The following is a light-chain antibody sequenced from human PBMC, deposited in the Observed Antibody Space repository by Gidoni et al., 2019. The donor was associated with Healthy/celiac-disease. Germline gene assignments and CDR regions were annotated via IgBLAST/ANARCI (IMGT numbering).Light chain of an antibody. Sequence: QAVVTQEPSLTVSPGGTVTLTCGSSTVDVTSGHSPYWSQQKPGQAPRTLIYDTTNKHSWTPARFSGSLLGGKAALTVSGAQPEDEAEYYCLLSYSGSWVFGGGTKLTVL. J-gene: IGLJ3*02. CDR1: TVDVTSGHS. CDR2: DTT. V-gene: IGLV7-46*01. CDR3: LLSYSGSWV.